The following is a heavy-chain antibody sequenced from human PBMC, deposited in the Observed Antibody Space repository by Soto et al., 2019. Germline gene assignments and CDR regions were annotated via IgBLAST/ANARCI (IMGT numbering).Heavy chain of an antibody. J-gene: IGHJ4*02. Sequence: TLSLTCAVSGGSLSSSSWWSWVRQPPGKTLEWLGEIFYSGSTKYNPSLNSRVTISADQSKNDFSLRLSSVTAADTAVYYCVHHGGVPYYHDFWGQGMLVTVSS. CDR1: GGSLSSSSW. D-gene: IGHD2-8*01. CDR3: VHHGGVPYYHDF. V-gene: IGHV4-4*02. CDR2: IFYSGST.